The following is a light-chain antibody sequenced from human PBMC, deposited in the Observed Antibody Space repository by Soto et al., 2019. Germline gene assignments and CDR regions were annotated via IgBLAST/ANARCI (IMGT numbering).Light chain of an antibody. CDR1: SSDVGAHNF. V-gene: IGLV2-14*01. Sequence: QSALAQPASVSGCPGQSITISCTGTSSDVGAHNFVSWYQQHPGKAPKLMIYEVSNRPSGVSDRFSGSKSGNTASLTISGLQAEDEADYYCNSYTNTAARVFGTGTKVTVL. CDR3: NSYTNTAARV. CDR2: EVS. J-gene: IGLJ1*01.